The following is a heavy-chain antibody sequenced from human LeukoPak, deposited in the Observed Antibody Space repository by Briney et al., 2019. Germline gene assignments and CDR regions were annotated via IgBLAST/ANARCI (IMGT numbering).Heavy chain of an antibody. CDR1: GGTFSSYA. CDR2: IIPIFGTA. D-gene: IGHD3-22*01. J-gene: IGHJ5*02. Sequence: SSVKVSCKASGGTFSSYAISWVRQAPGQGLEWMGGIIPIFGTANYAQKFQGRVTITADESTSTAYMELSSLRSEDTAVYYCARDQSQIEDSSGYYYSNWFDPWGQGTLVTVSS. V-gene: IGHV1-69*01. CDR3: ARDQSQIEDSSGYYYSNWFDP.